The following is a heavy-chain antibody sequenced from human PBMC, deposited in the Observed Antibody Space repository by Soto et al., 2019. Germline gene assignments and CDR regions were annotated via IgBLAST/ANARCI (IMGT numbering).Heavy chain of an antibody. CDR1: GYTLPELS. D-gene: IGHD2-2*01. Sequence: ASVKGSCKVSGYTLPELSMHWVRQAPGKGLEWMGGFDPEDGETIYAQKFQGRVTMTEDTSTDTAYMELSSLRSEDTAGYYCATLIVVVPAAHYFDYWGQGTLVTVSS. CDR2: FDPEDGET. CDR3: ATLIVVVPAAHYFDY. J-gene: IGHJ4*02. V-gene: IGHV1-24*01.